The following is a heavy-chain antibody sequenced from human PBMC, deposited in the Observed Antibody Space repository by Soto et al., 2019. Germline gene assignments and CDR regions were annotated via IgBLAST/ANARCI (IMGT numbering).Heavy chain of an antibody. CDR1: GGTVSNYA. D-gene: IGHD3-10*01. Sequence: SVKVSCKASGGTVSNYAISWVRQAPGQGLEWVGGIIPMFGTSNYAQNFQGRVSITADESTSTAYMELSSLRSEDTAVYYCARGVRTGFYGMDVWGQGTTVTVSS. J-gene: IGHJ6*02. V-gene: IGHV1-69*13. CDR3: ARGVRTGFYGMDV. CDR2: IIPMFGTS.